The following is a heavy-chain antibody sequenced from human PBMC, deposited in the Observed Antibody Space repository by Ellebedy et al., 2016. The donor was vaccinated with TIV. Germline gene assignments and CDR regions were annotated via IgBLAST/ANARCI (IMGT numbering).Heavy chain of an antibody. Sequence: GSLRLXXTVSGGSISSYYWSWIRQPPGKGLEWIGYIYYSGSTNYNPSLKSRVTISVDTSKNQFSLKLSSVTAADTAVYYCARGFPSAALFDYWGQGTLVTVSS. V-gene: IGHV4-59*12. J-gene: IGHJ4*02. CDR2: IYYSGST. CDR3: ARGFPSAALFDY. CDR1: GGSISSYY. D-gene: IGHD6-13*01.